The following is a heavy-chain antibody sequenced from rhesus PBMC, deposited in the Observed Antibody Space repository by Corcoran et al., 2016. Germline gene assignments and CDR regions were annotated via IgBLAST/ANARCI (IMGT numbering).Heavy chain of an antibody. CDR3: ASLYYALDY. CDR1: GGSFSISW. D-gene: IGHD2-2*01. CDR2: INGNSGST. J-gene: IGHJ4*01. Sequence: QVQLPESGPGLVKPSETLSLPCAVSGGSFSISWWSWIRQPPGKGLEWIGEINGNSGSTNDNPSLKSRVTISKDASKNQFSLKLSSVTAADTAVYYCASLYYALDYWGQGVLVTVSS. V-gene: IGHV4-80*01.